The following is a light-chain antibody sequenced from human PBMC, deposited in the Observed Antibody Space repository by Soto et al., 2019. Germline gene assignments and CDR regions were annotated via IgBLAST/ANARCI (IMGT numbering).Light chain of an antibody. J-gene: IGKJ2*01. CDR3: QQYSNWHYT. V-gene: IGKV3-15*01. Sequence: EIVMTQSPATLSVSPGERATLSCRASQSVSSNLAWYQQKPGQAPRLLIYGASTRATGIPARFSGSRSGTEFTLTVSSLESEDFAVYYCQQYSNWHYTFGQGTKVEIK. CDR2: GAS. CDR1: QSVSSN.